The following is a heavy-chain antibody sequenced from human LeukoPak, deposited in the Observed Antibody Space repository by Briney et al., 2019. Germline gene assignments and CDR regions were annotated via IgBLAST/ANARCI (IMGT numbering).Heavy chain of an antibody. Sequence: KPSETLSLTCTVSGGSIRSGDYSWSWIRQPPGKGLEWIGYIYYSGSTYYNPSLKSQVTISGDTSENQFSLNLSSVTAADTAVYYCATDRARGGDSFDYWGQGTLVTVSS. CDR1: GGSIRSGDYS. V-gene: IGHV4-30-4*01. D-gene: IGHD3-10*01. CDR3: ATDRARGGDSFDY. J-gene: IGHJ4*02. CDR2: IYYSGST.